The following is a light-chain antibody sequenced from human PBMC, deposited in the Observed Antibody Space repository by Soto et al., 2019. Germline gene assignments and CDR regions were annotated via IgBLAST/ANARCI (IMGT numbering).Light chain of an antibody. CDR2: DAS. CDR3: QQRSKWPPYT. CDR1: QSVSSY. J-gene: IGKJ2*01. Sequence: EIVLTQSPATLSLSPGERATLSCRASQSVSSYLAWYQQKPGQAPRLLIYDASNRATGIPARFSGSGSGTDFTLPICSLEPEDFAVYYCQQRSKWPPYTFGQGTKLEIK. V-gene: IGKV3-11*01.